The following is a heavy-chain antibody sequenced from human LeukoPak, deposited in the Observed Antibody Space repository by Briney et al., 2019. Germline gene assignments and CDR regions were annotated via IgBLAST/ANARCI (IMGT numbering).Heavy chain of an antibody. CDR2: IRYDGSNK. V-gene: IGHV3-30*02. D-gene: IGHD3-10*01. CDR3: AKDSDYYYGSGSEFDS. Sequence: GGSLRLSCAASGFTFSSYGMHWVRQAPGKGLEWVAFIRYDGSNKYYADSVKGRFTISRDNSKNTLYLQMNSLRADDTALYYCAKDSDYYYGSGSEFDSWGQGTLVTVSS. J-gene: IGHJ4*02. CDR1: GFTFSSYG.